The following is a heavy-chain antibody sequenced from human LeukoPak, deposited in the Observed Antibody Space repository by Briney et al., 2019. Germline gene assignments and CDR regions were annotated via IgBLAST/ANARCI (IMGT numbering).Heavy chain of an antibody. J-gene: IGHJ5*02. CDR3: ARDINYCTPTLCHRNWFDP. CDR2: INSDGRDT. D-gene: IGHD2-8*01. CDR1: GFTFSDYW. V-gene: IGHV3-74*01. Sequence: PGGSLRLSCAASGFTFSDYWMHWVRQAPGKGLEWVSHINSDGRDTNYADSVKGRFTISRDNANNMVYLHMNGLRAEDTAVYFCARDINYCTPTLCHRNWFDPWGQGTLVTVSS.